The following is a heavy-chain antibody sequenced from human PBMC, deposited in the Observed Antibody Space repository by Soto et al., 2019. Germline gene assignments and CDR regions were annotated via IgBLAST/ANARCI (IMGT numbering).Heavy chain of an antibody. CDR3: ARVKRITMVRGVIYYFDY. CDR1: GGSFSGYY. V-gene: IGHV4-34*01. Sequence: SETLSVAXAVYGGSFSGYYWSWIRQPPGKGLEWIGEINHSGSTNYNPSLKSRVTISVDTSKNQFSLKLSSVTAADTAVYYCARVKRITMVRGVIYYFDYWGQGTLATVSS. J-gene: IGHJ4*02. CDR2: INHSGST. D-gene: IGHD3-10*01.